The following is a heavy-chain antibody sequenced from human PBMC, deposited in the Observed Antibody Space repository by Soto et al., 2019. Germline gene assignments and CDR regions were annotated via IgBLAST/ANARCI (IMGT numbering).Heavy chain of an antibody. D-gene: IGHD6-6*01. J-gene: IGHJ4*02. CDR1: GGSISSSSYY. CDR2: IYYSGST. Sequence: QLQLQESGPGLVKPSETLSLTCTVSGGSISSSSYYWGWIRQPPGKGLEWIGSIYYSGSTYYNPSLKSRVTISVDTYKNQCSLKLSSVTAADTAVYYCARHESSSPHFDYWGQGTLVTVSS. V-gene: IGHV4-39*01. CDR3: ARHESSSPHFDY.